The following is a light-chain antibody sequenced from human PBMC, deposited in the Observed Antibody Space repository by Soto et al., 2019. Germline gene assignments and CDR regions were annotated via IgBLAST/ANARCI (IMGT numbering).Light chain of an antibody. J-gene: IGKJ4*01. CDR3: QQYGNSPLT. CDR2: GAS. CDR1: QSVDSTY. Sequence: EIVLTQSPGTLSLSPGERATLSCRASQSVDSTYLAWYQQKPDQSPRLLIYGASSRATGIPDRFSGSGSGTDFTLTISRLEPEDFAVYYCQQYGNSPLTFGGGTKVDIK. V-gene: IGKV3-20*01.